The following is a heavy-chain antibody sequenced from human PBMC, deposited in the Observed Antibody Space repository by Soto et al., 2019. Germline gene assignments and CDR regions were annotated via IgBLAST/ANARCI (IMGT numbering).Heavy chain of an antibody. Sequence: PSQTLSLTCTISGDSVSSNSATWNWIRQSPSRGLEWLGRTYYRCKWCNDYAVSVKSRITINPDTSKNQFSLQRNSVTPEDTAVYYCVWRYSGSYDYWGQGTLVTVSS. CDR1: GDSVSSNSAT. V-gene: IGHV6-1*01. CDR3: VWRYSGSYDY. J-gene: IGHJ4*02. D-gene: IGHD1-26*01. CDR2: TYYRCKWCN.